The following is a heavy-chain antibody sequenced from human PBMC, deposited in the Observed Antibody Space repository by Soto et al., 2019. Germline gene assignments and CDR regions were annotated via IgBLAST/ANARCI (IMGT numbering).Heavy chain of an antibody. J-gene: IGHJ4*02. CDR3: ARGQVLTGYYYYFDY. V-gene: IGHV5-51*01. Sequence: GESPKISCKGSGYSFTSYWIGWVRQMPGKGLEWMGIIYPGDSDTRYSPSFQGQVTISADKSISTAYLQWSSLKASDTAMYYCARGQVLTGYYYYFDYWGQGTLVTVSS. CDR1: GYSFTSYW. CDR2: IYPGDSDT. D-gene: IGHD3-9*01.